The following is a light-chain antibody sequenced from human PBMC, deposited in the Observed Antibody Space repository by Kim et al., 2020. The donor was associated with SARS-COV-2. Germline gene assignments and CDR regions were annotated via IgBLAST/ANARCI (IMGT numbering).Light chain of an antibody. Sequence: TSPCTGSSPNIGAGYDVHWYQQLPGTAPKLLIYGNSNRPSGVPDRFSGSKSGTSASLAITGLQAEDEADYYCQSYDSSLSGSRVFGTGTKVTVL. V-gene: IGLV1-40*01. CDR2: GNS. CDR1: SPNIGAGYD. J-gene: IGLJ1*01. CDR3: QSYDSSLSGSRV.